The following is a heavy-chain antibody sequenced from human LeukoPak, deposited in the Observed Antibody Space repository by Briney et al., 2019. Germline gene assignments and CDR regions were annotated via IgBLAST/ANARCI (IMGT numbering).Heavy chain of an antibody. CDR1: GFTFSSYS. CDR3: ARGRRTIIRVPAAILPDY. J-gene: IGHJ4*02. Sequence: GGSLRLSCAASGFTFSSYSMNWVRQAPGKGPEWVSSISSSSSYIYYADSVEGRFTISRDNAKNSLYLQMNSLRAEDTAVYYCARGRRTIIRVPAAILPDYWGQGTLVTVSS. V-gene: IGHV3-21*01. CDR2: ISSSSSYI. D-gene: IGHD2-2*02.